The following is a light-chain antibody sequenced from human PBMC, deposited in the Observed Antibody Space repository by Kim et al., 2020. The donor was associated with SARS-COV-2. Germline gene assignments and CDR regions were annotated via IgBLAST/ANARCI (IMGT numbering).Light chain of an antibody. CDR3: SSYTSSSAWV. J-gene: IGLJ3*02. V-gene: IGLV2-14*04. Sequence: GHSIPISCTGSSSDVGRYNYASWYQQHPGKAPSLMIYDVSQRPSGISNRFSGSKSGNTASLTISGIQAEDEADYYCSSYTSSSAWVFGGGTQLTVL. CDR1: SSDVGRYNY. CDR2: DVS.